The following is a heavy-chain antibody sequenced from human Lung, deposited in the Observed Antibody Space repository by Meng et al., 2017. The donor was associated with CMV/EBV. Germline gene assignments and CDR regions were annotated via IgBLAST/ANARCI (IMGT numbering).Heavy chain of an antibody. D-gene: IGHD1-26*01. CDR2: ISGSGGST. V-gene: IGHV3-23*01. CDR3: AKRPFSGNYSPGTLDY. CDR1: EFTTSSYA. J-gene: IGHJ4*02. Sequence: SCAASEFTTSSYAMSWVRQAPGKGLEWGSGISGSGGSTYYADSVKGRFTISRDNSKNTLFLQMNSLRAEDTAVYYCAKRPFSGNYSPGTLDYWGQGXLVTVSS.